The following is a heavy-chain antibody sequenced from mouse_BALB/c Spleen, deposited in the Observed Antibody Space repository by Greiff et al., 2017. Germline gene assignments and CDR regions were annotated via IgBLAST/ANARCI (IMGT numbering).Heavy chain of an antibody. V-gene: IGHV1S34*01. CDR2: ISCYNGAT. D-gene: IGHD2-13*01. CDR3: ARDGDYGTHYYAIDY. J-gene: IGHJ4*01. Sequence: LVKTGASVKISCKASGYSFTGYYMHWVKQSQGKSLEWIGYISCYNGATSYNQKFKGKATFTVDTSSSTAYMQFNSLTSEDSAVYYCARDGDYGTHYYAIDYWGQGTSVTVSS. CDR1: GYSFTGYY.